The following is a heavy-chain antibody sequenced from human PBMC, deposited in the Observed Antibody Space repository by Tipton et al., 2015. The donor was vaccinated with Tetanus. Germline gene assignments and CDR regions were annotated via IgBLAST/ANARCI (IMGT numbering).Heavy chain of an antibody. V-gene: IGHV3-33*07. CDR3: ARRTNSGHVYNPLDL. CDR2: IWYDGSNE. Sequence: SLRLSCEGSGFTFKHHGMYWARQAPGKGLERVALIWYDGSNEDYGHSVRGRFTISRDNSKNTLFLQMKSLRAEDTAVYYCARRTNSGHVYNPLDLWGQGTMVTVSS. D-gene: IGHD5-24*01. J-gene: IGHJ3*01. CDR1: GFTFKHHG.